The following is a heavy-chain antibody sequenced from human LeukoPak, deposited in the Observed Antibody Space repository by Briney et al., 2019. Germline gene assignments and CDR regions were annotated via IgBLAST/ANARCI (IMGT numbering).Heavy chain of an antibody. CDR3: ARHPIPTTVVSV. CDR1: GGSISSSSYY. CDR2: IYYSGST. V-gene: IGHV4-39*01. D-gene: IGHD4-23*01. Sequence: SQTLSLTCTVSGGSISSSSYYWGWIRQPPGKGLEWIGSIYYSGSTYYSPSLKSRVTISVDTSKNQFSLKLSSVTAADTAVYYCARHPIPTTVVSVWGQGTLVTVSS. J-gene: IGHJ4*02.